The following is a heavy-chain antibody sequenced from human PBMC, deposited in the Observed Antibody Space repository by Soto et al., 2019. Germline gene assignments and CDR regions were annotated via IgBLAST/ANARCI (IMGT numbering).Heavy chain of an antibody. J-gene: IGHJ6*02. D-gene: IGHD6-25*01. CDR1: GFNFHDYT. Sequence: VGSLRLSCAASGFNFHDYTIHWVRQSPGKGLEWVSFITWDGGSIYYVHSAKGRFTISRDNSKHSLTLEMNSLRSEDSGVYYCAKGGFGGYGMDVWGQGTTVTVSS. CDR2: ITWDGGSI. CDR3: AKGGFGGYGMDV. V-gene: IGHV3-43*01.